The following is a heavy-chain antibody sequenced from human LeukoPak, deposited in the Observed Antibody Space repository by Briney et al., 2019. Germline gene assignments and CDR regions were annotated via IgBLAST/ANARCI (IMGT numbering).Heavy chain of an antibody. Sequence: ASVKVSCKASGYTFTSYGISWVRQAPGQGREWMGWISAYNGNTNYAQKLQGRVTMTTDTSTSTAYMELRSLRSDDTAVYYCARDTRNYDYVWGSPDYWGQGTLVTVSS. CDR3: ARDTRNYDYVWGSPDY. V-gene: IGHV1-18*01. J-gene: IGHJ4*02. CDR1: GYTFTSYG. D-gene: IGHD3-16*01. CDR2: ISAYNGNT.